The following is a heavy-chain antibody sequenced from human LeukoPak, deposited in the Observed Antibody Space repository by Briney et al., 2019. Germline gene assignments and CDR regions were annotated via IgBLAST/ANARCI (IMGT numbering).Heavy chain of an antibody. CDR1: GFTFSSYW. CDR3: ARDRGVFGVVIIEGGIDY. CDR2: IKEDGSEK. Sequence: GGSLRLSCAASGFTFSSYWMSWVRQAPGKGLEWVANIKEDGSEKFHVGSVRGRFTISRDNAKNSLYLQMNSLRAEDTAVYYCARDRGVFGVVIIEGGIDYWGQGTLVTVSS. D-gene: IGHD3-3*01. V-gene: IGHV3-7*01. J-gene: IGHJ4*02.